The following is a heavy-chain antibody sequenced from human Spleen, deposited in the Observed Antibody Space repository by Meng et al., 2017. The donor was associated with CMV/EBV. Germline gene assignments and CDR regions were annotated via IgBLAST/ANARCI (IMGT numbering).Heavy chain of an antibody. D-gene: IGHD3-10*01. V-gene: IGHV1-18*04. J-gene: IGHJ5*02. CDR1: VYIFSTYG. CDR2: ISGNNGDT. Sequence: ASVKVSCKTSVYIFSTYGVTWVRQAPGQGLEWMGWISGNNGDTNFPQNFQGRVTMTKDTSTTTAYLELRSLRPDDTAIYYCARVRGSGTYFLNWLDPWGQGTLVTVSS. CDR3: ARVRGSGTYFLNWLDP.